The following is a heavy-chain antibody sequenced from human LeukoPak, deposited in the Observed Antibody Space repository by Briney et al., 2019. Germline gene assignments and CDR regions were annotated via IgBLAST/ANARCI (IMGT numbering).Heavy chain of an antibody. Sequence: ASVKVSCKAFGYTFTTYGITWVRQAPGQGLEWMGWISAYNGNTKYAENLQGRVTMTTDTSTYTAYMELRNLRSDDTAFYYCARGDLDCTGGTCYPDNYWGQGTLVAVSA. CDR2: ISAYNGNT. CDR3: ARGDLDCTGGTCYPDNY. D-gene: IGHD2-8*02. CDR1: GYTFTTYG. J-gene: IGHJ4*02. V-gene: IGHV1-18*01.